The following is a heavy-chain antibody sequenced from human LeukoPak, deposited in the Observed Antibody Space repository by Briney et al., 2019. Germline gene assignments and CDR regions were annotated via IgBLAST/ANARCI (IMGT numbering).Heavy chain of an antibody. CDR3: AKERDTAMVTIDY. Sequence: PGGSLRLSCAASGFTFSSYGMHWVRQAPGKGLEWVAFIRYDGNNKYYADSVKGRFTISRDNSKNTLYLQMNSLRAEDTAVYYRAKERDTAMVTIDYWGQGTLVTVSS. V-gene: IGHV3-30*02. CDR2: IRYDGNNK. J-gene: IGHJ4*02. D-gene: IGHD5-18*01. CDR1: GFTFSSYG.